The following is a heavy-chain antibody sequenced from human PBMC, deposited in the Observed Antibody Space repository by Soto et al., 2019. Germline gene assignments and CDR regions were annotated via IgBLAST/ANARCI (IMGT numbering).Heavy chain of an antibody. Sequence: SVKVSCKASGGTFSSYAISWVRQAPGQGLEWMGGIIPIFGTANYAQKFQGRVTITADESTSTAYMELSSLRSEDTAVYYCARDFGWIQLWSRGYGMDVWGQGTTVTVSS. J-gene: IGHJ6*02. CDR1: GGTFSSYA. CDR3: ARDFGWIQLWSRGYGMDV. D-gene: IGHD5-18*01. CDR2: IIPIFGTA. V-gene: IGHV1-69*13.